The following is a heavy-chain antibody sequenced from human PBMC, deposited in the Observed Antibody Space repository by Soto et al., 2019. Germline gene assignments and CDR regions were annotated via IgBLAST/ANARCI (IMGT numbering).Heavy chain of an antibody. CDR3: ARGAKGDSSGYYYEPYFDY. CDR2: IYYSGST. J-gene: IGHJ4*02. CDR1: GGAISSGDYY. V-gene: IGHV4-30-4*01. Sequence: PSETLSLTCTVSGGAISSGDYYWSWIRQPPGKGLEWIGYIYYSGSTYYNPPLKSRVTISVDTSKNQFSLKLSSVTAADTAVYYCARGAKGDSSGYYYEPYFDYWGQGTLVTVSS. D-gene: IGHD3-22*01.